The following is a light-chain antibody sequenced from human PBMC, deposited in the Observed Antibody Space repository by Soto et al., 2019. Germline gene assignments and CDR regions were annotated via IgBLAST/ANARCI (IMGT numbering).Light chain of an antibody. V-gene: IGLV2-14*03. CDR3: SSYTDSSNYV. CDR1: SIDLAIYNY. J-gene: IGLJ1*01. Sequence: QSALTQPASVSRSPGQSITISCTGTSIDLAIYNYVSWYQQQPGKAPKLMIYHVTNRPSGVSNRFSGSRSGNTASLTISGLRAEDEADYYCSSYTDSSNYVFGTGTKVTVL. CDR2: HVT.